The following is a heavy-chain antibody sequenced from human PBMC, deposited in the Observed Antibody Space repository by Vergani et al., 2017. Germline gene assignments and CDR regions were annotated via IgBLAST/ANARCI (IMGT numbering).Heavy chain of an antibody. D-gene: IGHD3-22*01. V-gene: IGHV4-39*01. Sequence: QLQLQESGPGLVKPSETLSLTCTVSGSSISSSSYYWGWIRQPPGKGLEWIGSIYYSGSTHYNPSLKSRVTISVDTSKNQFSLKLSSVTAADTAVYYCAREYYYDSSGYADYWGQGTLVTVSS. CDR1: GSSISSSSYY. J-gene: IGHJ4*02. CDR3: AREYYYDSSGYADY. CDR2: IYYSGST.